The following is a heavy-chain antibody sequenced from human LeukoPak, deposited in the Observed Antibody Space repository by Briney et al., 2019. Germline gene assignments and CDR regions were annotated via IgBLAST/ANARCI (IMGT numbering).Heavy chain of an antibody. CDR2: ISGDGVST. J-gene: IGHJ4*02. CDR1: GLPIGDFA. CDR3: ARESGKFDY. V-gene: IGHV3-43*02. Sequence: GGSLRLSCVASGLPIGDFAMHWVRQAPGKGLEGASLISGDGVSTFYADSVKGRFSISRDNSKNSLSLEMNSLRTEDTAMYYCARESGKFDYWGQGTLVAVSS.